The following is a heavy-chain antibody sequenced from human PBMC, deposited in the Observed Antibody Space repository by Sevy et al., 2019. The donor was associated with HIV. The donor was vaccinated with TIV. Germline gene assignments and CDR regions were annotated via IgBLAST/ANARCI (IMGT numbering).Heavy chain of an antibody. J-gene: IGHJ6*02. V-gene: IGHV1-2*02. Sequence: ASVKVSCKASGYTFTGYYIYWVRQAPGQGLEWMGWVNPSSGGTNYAQKFQGRVTMTRDTSISTAYMELSRLRSDDTVVYYCASLGYCSAGSCPRIWGQGTTVTVSS. CDR3: ASLGYCSAGSCPRI. CDR2: VNPSSGGT. CDR1: GYTFTGYY. D-gene: IGHD2-15*01.